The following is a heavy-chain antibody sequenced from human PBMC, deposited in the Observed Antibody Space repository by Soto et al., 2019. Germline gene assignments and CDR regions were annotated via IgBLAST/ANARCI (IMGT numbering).Heavy chain of an antibody. D-gene: IGHD6-19*01. J-gene: IGHJ4*02. Sequence: GESLNISCKGSGYSFPNYWIGWVRQMPGKGLEWMGIIYPGDSDTRYSPSFQGQVTISADKSISTAYLQWSSLKASDTAMYYCARQSPVAAQFDYWGQGTLVTVSS. CDR2: IYPGDSDT. CDR1: GYSFPNYW. CDR3: ARQSPVAAQFDY. V-gene: IGHV5-51*01.